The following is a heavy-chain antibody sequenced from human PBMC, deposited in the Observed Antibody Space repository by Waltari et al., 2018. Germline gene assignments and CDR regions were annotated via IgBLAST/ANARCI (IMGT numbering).Heavy chain of an antibody. CDR1: VGSISSGDYY. D-gene: IGHD6-13*01. CDR2: IYYSGST. Sequence: QVQLQESGPGLVKPSQTLSLTCTVSVGSISSGDYYWSWIRQPPGKGLEWIGYIYYSGSTYYNPSLKSRVTISVDKSKNQFSLKLSSVTAADTAVYYCARAEAAAAYYFDYWGQGTLVTVSS. CDR3: ARAEAAAAYYFDY. J-gene: IGHJ4*02. V-gene: IGHV4-30-4*08.